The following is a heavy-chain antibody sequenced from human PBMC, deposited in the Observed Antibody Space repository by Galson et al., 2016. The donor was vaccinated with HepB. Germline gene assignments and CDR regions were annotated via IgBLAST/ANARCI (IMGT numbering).Heavy chain of an antibody. D-gene: IGHD2-2*01. V-gene: IGHV3-23*01. Sequence: SLRLSCAASGFTFGSYAMTWVRQAPGKGLEWVSSITGSTGVTYYADSVRGRFTISRDNSKNTLYLQMKSLRAEGTALYYCAKDRASVPDAFDIWGQGTVVTVSS. CDR2: ITGSTGVT. J-gene: IGHJ3*02. CDR1: GFTFGSYA. CDR3: AKDRASVPDAFDI.